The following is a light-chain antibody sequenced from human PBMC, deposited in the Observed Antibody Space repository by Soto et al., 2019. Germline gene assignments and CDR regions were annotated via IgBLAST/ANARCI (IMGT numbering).Light chain of an antibody. CDR3: QQYGYSLWT. Sequence: TQSPASLSVSXGERVTISCRASQSVRSNLAWYQQKPGXAPRPIXYGTSNRATGSPDRFSGSGSGTDYTRTISRLEPEDSAVYYCQQYGYSLWTFGQGTKVDIK. J-gene: IGKJ1*01. CDR1: QSVRSN. V-gene: IGKV3-20*01. CDR2: GTS.